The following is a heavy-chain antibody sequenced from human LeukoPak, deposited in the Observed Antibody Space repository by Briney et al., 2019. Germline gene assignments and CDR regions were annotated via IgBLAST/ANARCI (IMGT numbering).Heavy chain of an antibody. CDR3: AKDPGSYYFDY. D-gene: IGHD1-26*01. CDR2: NSSSSSYI. Sequence: GGSLRLSCAASGFTFSSYSMNWVRQAPGKGLEWVSSNSSSSSYIYYADSVKGRFTMSRDNAKNSLYLQMNSLRAEDTAVYYCAKDPGSYYFDYWGQGTLVTVSS. J-gene: IGHJ4*02. V-gene: IGHV3-21*01. CDR1: GFTFSSYS.